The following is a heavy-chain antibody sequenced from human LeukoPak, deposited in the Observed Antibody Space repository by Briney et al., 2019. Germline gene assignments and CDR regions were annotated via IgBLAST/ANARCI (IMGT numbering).Heavy chain of an antibody. J-gene: IGHJ5*02. CDR3: ARDAGNSGYGCDL. V-gene: IGHV3-69-1*01. Sequence: GGSLRLSCAASGFTFSNYWMHWVRQAPGKGLEWVSHIRYTSETFYADSVEGRFTISRDHARNSLYLQMNNLRGEDTAIYYCARDAGNSGYGCDLWGQGTLVTVSS. D-gene: IGHD5-12*01. CDR2: IRYTSET. CDR1: GFTFSNYW.